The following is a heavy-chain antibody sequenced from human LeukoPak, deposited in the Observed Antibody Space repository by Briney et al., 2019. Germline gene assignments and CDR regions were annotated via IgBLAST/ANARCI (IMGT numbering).Heavy chain of an antibody. J-gene: IGHJ4*02. V-gene: IGHV3-23*01. Sequence: GGSLRLSCAASGSTFSSYAMSWVRQAPGKGLEWVSAISGSGGSSTYYADSVKGRFTISRDNSKNTLYLQMNSLRAEDAAVYYCANSAAVGTFYWGQGTLVTVSS. CDR2: ISGSGGSST. CDR3: ANSAAVGTFY. CDR1: GSTFSSYA. D-gene: IGHD6-13*01.